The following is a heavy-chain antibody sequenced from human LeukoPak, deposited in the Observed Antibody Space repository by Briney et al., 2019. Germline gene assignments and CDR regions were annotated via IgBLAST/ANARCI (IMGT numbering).Heavy chain of an antibody. CDR2: ISRGSTYI. J-gene: IGHJ4*02. Sequence: GGSLRLSCVVSGLTFSSYSMNRVRQAPGKGLEWVSSISRGSTYICYADSVKGRFTISRDNAKNSLYLQMNSLRAEDTAVYYCASHNSSWFQDYWGQGTLVTVSS. V-gene: IGHV3-21*01. CDR1: GLTFSSYS. CDR3: ASHNSSWFQDY. D-gene: IGHD6-13*01.